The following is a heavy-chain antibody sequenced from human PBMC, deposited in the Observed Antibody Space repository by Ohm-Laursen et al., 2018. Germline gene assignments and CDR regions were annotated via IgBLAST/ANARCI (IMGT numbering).Heavy chain of an antibody. CDR2: ISVSGGST. V-gene: IGHV3-23*01. CDR1: GFTFSNYE. J-gene: IGHJ4*02. D-gene: IGHD1-1*01. CDR3: AKGTTDVDY. Sequence: SLRLSCSASGFTFSNYEMNWVRQAPGKGLEWVSGISVSGGSTYYADSVKGRFTISRDNSKNTLYLQMNSLRAEDTAVYYCAKGTTDVDYWGQGTLVTVSS.